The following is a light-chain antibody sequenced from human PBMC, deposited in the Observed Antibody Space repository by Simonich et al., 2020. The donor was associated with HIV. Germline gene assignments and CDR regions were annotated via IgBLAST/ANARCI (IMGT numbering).Light chain of an antibody. J-gene: IGKJ3*01. CDR2: EVA. V-gene: IGKV2D-29*02. Sequence: DIVMTQSPLSLPVPPGQPASISCKSSQSLRHSDGKTYLYWYLQKPGQSQQLLIYEVANRFSGVPDRFSGSGAVTDFTLKISRVEAEDVGVYYCMQNIQLPPTFGPGTKVDIK. CDR3: MQNIQLPPT. CDR1: QSLRHSDGKTY.